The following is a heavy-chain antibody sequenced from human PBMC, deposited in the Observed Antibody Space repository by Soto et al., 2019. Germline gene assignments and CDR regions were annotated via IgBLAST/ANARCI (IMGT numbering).Heavy chain of an antibody. CDR3: ARDRGTAAAPYGMDV. Sequence: ASVKVSCKASGYTFTSYGISWVRQAPGQGLEWMGWISAYNGNTNYAQKLQGRVTMTTDTSTSTAYVELRSLRSDDTAVYYCARDRGTAAAPYGMDVWGQGTTVTVSS. D-gene: IGHD6-13*01. J-gene: IGHJ6*02. CDR2: ISAYNGNT. CDR1: GYTFTSYG. V-gene: IGHV1-18*01.